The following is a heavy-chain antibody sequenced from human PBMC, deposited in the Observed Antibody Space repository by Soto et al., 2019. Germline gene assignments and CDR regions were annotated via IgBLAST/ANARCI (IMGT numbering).Heavy chain of an antibody. V-gene: IGHV1-2*02. CDR2: IIPNCGTT. CDR3: ARATLDYYMDV. CDR1: GGTFSSYA. Sequence: GASVKVSCKASGGTFSSYAISWVRQAPGQGLEWMGWIIPNCGTTNYAQKFQGRVTMTRDTSTSTAYMELSRLRSDDTAVYYCARATLDYYMDVWGKGTTVTVSS. J-gene: IGHJ6*03.